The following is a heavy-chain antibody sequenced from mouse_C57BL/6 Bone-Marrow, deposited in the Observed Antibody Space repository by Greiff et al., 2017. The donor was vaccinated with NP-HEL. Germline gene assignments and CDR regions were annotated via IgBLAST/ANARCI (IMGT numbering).Heavy chain of an antibody. CDR3: ARDYYALRAWFAY. CDR2: ISDGGSYT. D-gene: IGHD1-1*01. J-gene: IGHJ3*01. V-gene: IGHV5-4*01. Sequence: VQVVESGGGLVKPGGSLKLSCAASGYTFSSYAMSWVRQTPEKRLEWVGTISDGGSYTYYQDKVKGRFTIARDNAKNNLYLQMSHLKSEDTAMYYCARDYYALRAWFAYWGQGTLVTVSA. CDR1: GYTFSSYA.